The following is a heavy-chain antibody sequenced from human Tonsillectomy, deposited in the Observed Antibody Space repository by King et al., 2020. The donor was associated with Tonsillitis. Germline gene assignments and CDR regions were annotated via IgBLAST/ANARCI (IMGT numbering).Heavy chain of an antibody. J-gene: IGHJ4*02. Sequence: VQLVESGGGVVQPGRSLRLSCAASGFTFSSYGMHWVRQAPGKGLEWVAVIWYDGSNKDYADSVKGRFTISRDNSKNTLYLQMNSLRAEDTAVYYCARDRWITMVRGVMDYWGQGTLVTVPS. D-gene: IGHD3-10*01. CDR2: IWYDGSNK. CDR1: GFTFSSYG. V-gene: IGHV3-33*08. CDR3: ARDRWITMVRGVMDY.